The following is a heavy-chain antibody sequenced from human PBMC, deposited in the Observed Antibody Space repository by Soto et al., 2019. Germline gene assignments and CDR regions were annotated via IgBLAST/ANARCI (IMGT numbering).Heavy chain of an antibody. V-gene: IGHV4-59*01. J-gene: IGHJ5*02. D-gene: IGHD6-6*01. Sequence: KTSETLSLTCTVSGGSISSYYWSWIRQPPGKGLKWIGYIYYSGSTNYNPSLKSRVTISVDTSKNQFSLKLSSVTAADTAVYYCARGYLEYSTQFDPWARGTRVTVSS. CDR3: ARGYLEYSTQFDP. CDR1: GGSISSYY. CDR2: IYYSGST.